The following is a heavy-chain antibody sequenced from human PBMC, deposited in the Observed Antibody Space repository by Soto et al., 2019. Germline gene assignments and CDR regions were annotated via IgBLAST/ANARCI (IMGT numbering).Heavy chain of an antibody. CDR3: ARDRFAGFDY. J-gene: IGHJ4*02. CDR2: ISSSSSTI. D-gene: IGHD6-13*01. Sequence: GGSLRLSCAASGFAFSTHAMNWVRQAPGKGLEWVSYISSSSSTIYYADSVKGRFTISRDNAKNSLYLQMNSLRAEDTAVYYCARDRFAGFDYWGQGTLVTVSS. V-gene: IGHV3-48*01. CDR1: GFAFSTHA.